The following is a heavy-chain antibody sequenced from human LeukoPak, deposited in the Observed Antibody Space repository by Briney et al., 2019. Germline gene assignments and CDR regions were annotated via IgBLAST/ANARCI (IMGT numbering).Heavy chain of an antibody. Sequence: GGSLRLSCVASGVTFSSYGMHWVRQAPGKGLEWVAFIRYDGSNRYYADSVKGRFTISRDNAKNTLNLQMNSLRAEDTAVYYCARDLGQYYDTSDNWFDPWGQGTLVTVSS. CDR3: ARDLGQYYDTSDNWFDP. J-gene: IGHJ5*02. V-gene: IGHV3-30*02. D-gene: IGHD3-22*01. CDR1: GVTFSSYG. CDR2: IRYDGSNR.